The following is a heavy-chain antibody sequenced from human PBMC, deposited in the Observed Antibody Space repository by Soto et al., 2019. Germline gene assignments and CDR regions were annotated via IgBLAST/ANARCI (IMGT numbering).Heavy chain of an antibody. Sequence: SETLSLTCTVSGGSISSGGYYWSWIRQHPGKGLEWIGYIYYSGSTYYNPSLKSRVTISVDTSKNQFTLKLSSVTAADTAVYYCAREIYYYYYYMDVWGKGTTVTVAS. CDR2: IYYSGST. CDR3: AREIYYYYYYMDV. V-gene: IGHV4-31*03. J-gene: IGHJ6*03. CDR1: GGSISSGGYY.